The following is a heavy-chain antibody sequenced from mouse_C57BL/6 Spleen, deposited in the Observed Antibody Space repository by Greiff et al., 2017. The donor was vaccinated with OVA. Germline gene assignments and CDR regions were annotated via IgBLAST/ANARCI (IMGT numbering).Heavy chain of an antibody. CDR3: ARRAYYSTYCDY. D-gene: IGHD2-5*01. CDR1: GYTFTSYW. J-gene: IGHJ2*01. CDR2: IYPGSGST. Sequence: QVQLQQPGAELVKPGASVKMSCKASGYTFTSYWITWVKQRPGQGLAWIGDIYPGSGSTNYNEKFKSKATLTVDTSSSTAYMQLSSLTSEDSAVYYCARRAYYSTYCDYWGQGTTLTVSS. V-gene: IGHV1-55*01.